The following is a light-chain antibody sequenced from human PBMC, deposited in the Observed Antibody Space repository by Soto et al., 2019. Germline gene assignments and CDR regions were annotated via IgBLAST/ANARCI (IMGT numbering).Light chain of an antibody. CDR1: QSSSTW. J-gene: IGKJ2*01. CDR2: KAS. V-gene: IGKV1-5*03. Sequence: DIQMTQSPSTLSASVGARVTITCRASQSSSTWLTWYQQKPGKAPKVLIYKASSLESGVPSRFSGSGSGTEFTLTISSLKPDDFATYDCQQYNNYYYTFGQETKLEIK. CDR3: QQYNNYYYT.